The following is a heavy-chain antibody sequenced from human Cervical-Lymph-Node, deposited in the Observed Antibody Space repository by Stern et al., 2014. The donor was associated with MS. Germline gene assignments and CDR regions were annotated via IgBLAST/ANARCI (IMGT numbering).Heavy chain of an antibody. D-gene: IGHD3-22*01. Sequence: QVQLVQSGAEVKKPGASVKVYCKVSGYTLTELSMHWVRQAPGKGLEWMGGFDHEDGETIYAEKVQGRVTMTQDTPTDTAYMELSSLRSEDTAVYYCATNLYYYDSSGDNWGQGTLVTVSS. CDR2: FDHEDGET. CDR1: GYTLTELS. CDR3: ATNLYYYDSSGDN. V-gene: IGHV1-24*01. J-gene: IGHJ4*02.